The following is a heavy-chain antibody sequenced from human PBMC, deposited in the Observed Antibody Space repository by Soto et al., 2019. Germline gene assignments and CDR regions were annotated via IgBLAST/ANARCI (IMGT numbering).Heavy chain of an antibody. CDR3: ARGPYCSGGICYSYYYCGMDI. CDR1: GFTFSSYS. J-gene: IGHJ6*02. CDR2: ISSSSSNI. D-gene: IGHD2-15*01. Sequence: EVQLVESGGGLVQPGGSLRLSCAASGFTFSSYSMNWVRQAPGKGLEWVAYISSSSSNIYYAASVEGRFTISRDNSNNSPYMQMNILRDEDTAVDYSARGPYCSGGICYSYYYCGMDIWGQGTTVTVSS. V-gene: IGHV3-48*02.